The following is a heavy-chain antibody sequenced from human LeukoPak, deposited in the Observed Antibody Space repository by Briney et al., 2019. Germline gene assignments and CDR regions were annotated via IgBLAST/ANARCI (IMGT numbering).Heavy chain of an antibody. CDR3: ARTERLIAVAGFDY. J-gene: IGHJ4*02. CDR2: IYYSGST. Sequence: SETLSLTCTVSGGSISSSSYYWGWIRQPPGKGLEWIGSIYYSGSTYYNPSLKSRVTISVDTSKNQFSLKLSSVTAADTAVYYCARTERLIAVAGFDYWGQGTLVTVSS. D-gene: IGHD6-19*01. V-gene: IGHV4-39*01. CDR1: GGSISSSSYY.